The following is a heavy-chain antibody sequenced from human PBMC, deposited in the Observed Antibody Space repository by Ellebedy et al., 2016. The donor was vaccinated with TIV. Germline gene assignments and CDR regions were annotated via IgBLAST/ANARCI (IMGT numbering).Heavy chain of an antibody. CDR2: INPNSGGT. CDR3: ARGENYGSESPDFDY. D-gene: IGHD3-10*01. Sequence: AASVKVSCKASGYTFTGYYMHWVRQAPGQGLEWIGWINPNSGGTNYAQKFQGRVTMTRDTSISTAYMELSRLRSDDTAVYYCARGENYGSESPDFDYWGQGTLVTVSS. V-gene: IGHV1-2*02. CDR1: GYTFTGYY. J-gene: IGHJ4*02.